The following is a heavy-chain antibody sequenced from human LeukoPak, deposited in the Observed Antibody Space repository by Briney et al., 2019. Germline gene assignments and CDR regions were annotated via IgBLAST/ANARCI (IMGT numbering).Heavy chain of an antibody. CDR1: GFTFSSYG. D-gene: IGHD2-15*01. V-gene: IGHV3-21*01. CDR2: IGSSSSYI. CDR3: AAPDCRGGTCYRYGFDP. Sequence: GESLRLSCAASGFTFSSYGMNWVRQAPGKGLEWVSSIGSSSSYIYYADSVKGRFTISRDNAKNSLFLQMNSLRAEDTAVYFCAAPDCRGGTCYRYGFDPWGQGTLATVSS. J-gene: IGHJ5*02.